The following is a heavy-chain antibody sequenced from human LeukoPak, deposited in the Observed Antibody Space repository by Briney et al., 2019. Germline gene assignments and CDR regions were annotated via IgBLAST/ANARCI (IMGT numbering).Heavy chain of an antibody. V-gene: IGHV3-30*04. CDR1: GFTFSSYA. D-gene: IGHD3-10*01. CDR2: ISYDGSNK. Sequence: GGSLRLSCAASGFTFSSYAMHWVRQAPGKGLEWVAVISYDGSNKYYADSVKGRFTISRDNSKNTLYLQMNRLRAEDTAVYYCVREKLLWFGEVIVLYCGMDVWGKGTTVTVSS. J-gene: IGHJ6*04. CDR3: VREKLLWFGEVIVLYCGMDV.